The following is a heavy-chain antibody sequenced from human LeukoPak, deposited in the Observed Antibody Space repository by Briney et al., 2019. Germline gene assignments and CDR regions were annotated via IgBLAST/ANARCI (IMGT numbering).Heavy chain of an antibody. CDR1: GFTFDDYG. CDR3: AKDISSGTYYYYYMDV. D-gene: IGHD6-19*01. V-gene: IGHV3-20*04. J-gene: IGHJ6*03. CDR2: INWNGGST. Sequence: GGSLRLSCTASGFTFDDYGMSWVRQAPGKGLEWVSGINWNGGSTGYADSVKGRFTISRDNAKNSLYLQMNSLRAEDTALYYCAKDISSGTYYYYYMDVWGKGTTVTVSS.